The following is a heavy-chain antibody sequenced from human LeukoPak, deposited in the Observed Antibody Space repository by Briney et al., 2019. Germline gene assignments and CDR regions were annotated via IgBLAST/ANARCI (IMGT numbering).Heavy chain of an antibody. CDR2: IYPGDSDT. CDR3: ARVVDSNWFDP. J-gene: IGHJ5*02. D-gene: IGHD2-15*01. V-gene: IGHV5-51*01. Sequence: GESLKISCMGSGYSFTSYWIGWVRQMPGKGLEWMGIIYPGDSDTRYSPSFQGQVTIAADKSISTAYLQWSSLKASDTAMNYCARVVDSNWFDPWGKGTLVTVSS. CDR1: GYSFTSYW.